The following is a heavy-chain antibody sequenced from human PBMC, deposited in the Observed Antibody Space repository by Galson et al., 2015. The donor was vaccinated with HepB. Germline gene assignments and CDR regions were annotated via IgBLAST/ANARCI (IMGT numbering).Heavy chain of an antibody. D-gene: IGHD6-19*01. J-gene: IGHJ4*02. CDR2: IRYDGSNK. V-gene: IGHV3-33*08. CDR1: GFTFSSYG. Sequence: SLRLSCAASGFTFSSYGMHWVRQAPGKGLEWVAFIRYDGSNKYYADSVKGRFTISRDNSKNTLYPQMNSLRAEDTAVYYCARGGGSYSSGWYEKYYFDYWGQGTLVTVSS. CDR3: ARGGGSYSSGWYEKYYFDY.